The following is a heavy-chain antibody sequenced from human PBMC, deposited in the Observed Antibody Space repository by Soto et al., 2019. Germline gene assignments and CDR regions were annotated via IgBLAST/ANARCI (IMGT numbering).Heavy chain of an antibody. CDR2: ISSSGSTI. V-gene: IGHV3-48*03. J-gene: IGHJ6*02. Sequence: EVQLVESGGGLVQPGGSLRLSCAASGFTFSSYEMNWVRQAPGKGLEWVSYISSSGSTIYYADSVKGRFTISRDNAKNSPYLQMNSLRTEDTAVYYCARDLRYGDYLLYYYYYGMDDWGQGTTVTVSS. D-gene: IGHD4-17*01. CDR1: GFTFSSYE. CDR3: ARDLRYGDYLLYYYYYGMDD.